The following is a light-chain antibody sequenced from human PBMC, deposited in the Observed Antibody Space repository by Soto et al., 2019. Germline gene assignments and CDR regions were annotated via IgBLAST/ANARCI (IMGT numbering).Light chain of an antibody. CDR1: HRVSSN. V-gene: IGKV3-15*01. CDR3: QPYTNFPMWT. J-gene: IGKJ1*01. CDR2: GAS. Sequence: EKGMKNSVGTVSVYKKERASLSCRVCHRVSSNLAWYQQKPGQAPRLLIYGASTRATGIPARFSGSGSGTEFTLTISFLQSEDFAIYFCQPYTNFPMWTFCHVTKVDI.